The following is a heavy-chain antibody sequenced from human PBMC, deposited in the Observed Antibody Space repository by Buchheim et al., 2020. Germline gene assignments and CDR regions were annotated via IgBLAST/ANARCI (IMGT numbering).Heavy chain of an antibody. Sequence: EVQLVESGGGLVQPGGSLRLPCAASGFTFSDYWMSWVRQAPGKGLEWVANIKHDGIQKYFVDSLRGRFTIPRDNARNSLYLQVNSLRAEDTAVYYCARYRCSSTSCFFDYWGQGTL. D-gene: IGHD2-2*01. J-gene: IGHJ4*02. V-gene: IGHV3-7*01. CDR2: IKHDGIQK. CDR3: ARYRCSSTSCFFDY. CDR1: GFTFSDYW.